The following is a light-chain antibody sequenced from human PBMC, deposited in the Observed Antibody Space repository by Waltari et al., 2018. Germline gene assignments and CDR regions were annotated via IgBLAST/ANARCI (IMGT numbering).Light chain of an antibody. J-gene: IGLJ3*02. CDR1: SSNIGSNT. Sequence: QSVLTQPPSASGTPGQRVTISCSGSSSNIGSNTVTWYQHPPRTAPKPPTSLNTRRPSGVPDRFSGSKSGTSASLAISGLQSEDEALYYCATWDDGLSGVVFGGGTKVTVL. CDR3: ATWDDGLSGVV. CDR2: LNT. V-gene: IGLV1-44*01.